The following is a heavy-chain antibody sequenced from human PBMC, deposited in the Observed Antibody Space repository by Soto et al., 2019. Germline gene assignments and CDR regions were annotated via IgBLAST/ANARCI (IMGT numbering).Heavy chain of an antibody. CDR2: IYYSGST. V-gene: IGHV4-59*08. D-gene: IGHD6-19*01. CDR3: AHLGSAVGGLIDY. Sequence: SETLSLTCTVSGGSISSYYWSWIRQPPGKGLEWIGYIYYSGSTNYNPSLKSRVTISVDTSKNQFSLKLSSVTAADTAVYYCAHLGSAVGGLIDYWGQGTLVTVSS. CDR1: GGSISSYY. J-gene: IGHJ4*02.